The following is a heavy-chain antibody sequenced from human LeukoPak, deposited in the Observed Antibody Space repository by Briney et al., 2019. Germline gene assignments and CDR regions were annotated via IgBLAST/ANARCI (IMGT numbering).Heavy chain of an antibody. D-gene: IGHD3-22*01. CDR1: GYSITRGSY. V-gene: IGHV4-38-2*02. CDR3: ARVHVNSGYYFGDAFDI. J-gene: IGHJ3*02. CDR2: IYHSGST. Sequence: PSETLSLTCTVSGYSITRGSYWGWIRQPPGKGLEWIANIYHSGSTYYNPSLKSRVTISVDTSKNQFSLRLSSVTAADTAIYYCARVHVNSGYYFGDAFDIWGQGTVVTVSS.